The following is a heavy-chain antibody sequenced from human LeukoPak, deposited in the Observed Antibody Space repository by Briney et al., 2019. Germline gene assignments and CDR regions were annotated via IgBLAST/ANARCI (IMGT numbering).Heavy chain of an antibody. CDR2: INTNTGSP. J-gene: IGHJ4*02. D-gene: IGHD3-10*01. V-gene: IGHV7-4-1*02. Sequence: ASVKVSCKASGYTFTGYYMHWVRQAPGQGLEWMGWINTNTGSPTYAQGFTGRFVLSLDTSVSTAYLQISSLKAEDTAVYYCARVGSRITMVRGVISDYWGQGTLVTVSS. CDR1: GYTFTGYY. CDR3: ARVGSRITMVRGVISDY.